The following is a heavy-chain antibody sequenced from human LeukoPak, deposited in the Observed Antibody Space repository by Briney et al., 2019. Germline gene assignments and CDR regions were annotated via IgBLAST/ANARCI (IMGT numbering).Heavy chain of an antibody. CDR2: ISSSDGSTT. Sequence: PGGSLRLSCAASGFTFSSYEMNWVRQAPGKGLEWVPYISSSDGSTTNYADSVKGRFTISRDDSKNTLYLQMNSLRAEDTAVYYCVKDLGRYRNNCFDYWGQGTLVTVSS. CDR3: VKDLGRYRNNCFDY. V-gene: IGHV3-48*03. D-gene: IGHD1-26*01. CDR1: GFTFSSYE. J-gene: IGHJ4*02.